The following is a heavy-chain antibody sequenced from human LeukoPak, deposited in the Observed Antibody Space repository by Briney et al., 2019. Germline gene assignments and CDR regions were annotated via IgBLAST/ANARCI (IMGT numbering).Heavy chain of an antibody. V-gene: IGHV4-34*01. Sequence: NPSETLSLTCAVYGESFSGFYWSWIRQPPGKGLEWIGEINHSGSTNYNPSLKSRVTISVDTSKNQFSLNLSSVTAADTAVYYCARAPAAGRGNYFDYWGQGTLVTVSS. CDR1: GESFSGFY. CDR2: INHSGST. CDR3: ARAPAAGRGNYFDY. D-gene: IGHD6-13*01. J-gene: IGHJ4*02.